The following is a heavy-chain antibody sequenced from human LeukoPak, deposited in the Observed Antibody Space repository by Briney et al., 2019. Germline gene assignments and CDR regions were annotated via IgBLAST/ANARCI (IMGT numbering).Heavy chain of an antibody. CDR3: ACGDSYGDLDY. CDR2: LNPNSGGT. Sequence: GASVKVSCKASGYTFTGYYLHWVRLAPGQGLEWMGWLNPNSGGTNYAQDFQGRVTMTRDTSISTAYMELSRLTSDDTAVYYCACGDSYGDLDYWGQGILVTVSS. J-gene: IGHJ4*02. V-gene: IGHV1-2*02. CDR1: GYTFTGYY. D-gene: IGHD4-17*01.